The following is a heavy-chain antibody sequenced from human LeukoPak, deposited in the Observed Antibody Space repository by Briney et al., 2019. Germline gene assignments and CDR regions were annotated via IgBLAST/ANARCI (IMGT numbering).Heavy chain of an antibody. V-gene: IGHV1-18*01. Sequence: GASVKVSCKASGYTFTSYGISWVRQASGQGLEWMGWISAYNGNTNYAQKLQGRVTMTTDTSTSTAYMELRSLRSEDTAVYYCATGVVVVPAASYYYMDVWGKGTTVTVSS. CDR3: ATGVVVVPAASYYYMDV. CDR1: GYTFTSYG. D-gene: IGHD2-2*01. CDR2: ISAYNGNT. J-gene: IGHJ6*03.